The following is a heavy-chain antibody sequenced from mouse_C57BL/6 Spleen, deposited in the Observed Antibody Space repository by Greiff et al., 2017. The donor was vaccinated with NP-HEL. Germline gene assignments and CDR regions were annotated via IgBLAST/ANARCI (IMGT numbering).Heavy chain of an antibody. CDR3: AKGGVYFDF. V-gene: IGHV1-47*01. CDR2: FHPYNDDT. CDR1: GYTFNTYP. J-gene: IGHJ1*03. Sequence: QVQLQQSGAELVKPGASVKMSCKASGYTFNTYPIEWMKQNHGKSLEWIGSFHPYNDDTKYNEKFKGKATFTVEKSSSTVYLQLSRLTSDDSAVYCGAKGGVYFDFWGTGTTVTVSS.